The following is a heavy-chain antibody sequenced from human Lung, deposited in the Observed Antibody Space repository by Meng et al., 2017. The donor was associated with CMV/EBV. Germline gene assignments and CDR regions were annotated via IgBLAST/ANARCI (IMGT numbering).Heavy chain of an antibody. J-gene: IGHJ4*02. CDR3: ATDRPEVLAQIDY. V-gene: IGHV3-15*01. D-gene: IGHD3-3*02. CDR1: GFTFANAW. Sequence: GESXKISCAASGFTFANAWMSWVRQSPGKGLEWVARVRSGGGTTEYAAPVRGRFSISRDDSYNTLYLQMNSLKTEDTAIYYCATDRPEVLAQIDYWGQGTLVTVSS. CDR2: VRSGGGTT.